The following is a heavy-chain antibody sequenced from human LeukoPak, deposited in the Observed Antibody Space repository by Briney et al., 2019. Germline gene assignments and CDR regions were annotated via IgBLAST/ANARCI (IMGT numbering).Heavy chain of an antibody. CDR3: ARQNSGSGSFDY. J-gene: IGHJ4*02. V-gene: IGHV4-59*08. Sequence: SETLSLTCTVSGGSISDYYWGWIRQPPGKGLEWIGYIYYSGSTHYNPSLKSRVTISVDTSKNQFSLKLTSVTAADAAVYYCARQNSGSGSFDYWGQGTLVTVSS. CDR1: GGSISDYY. CDR2: IYYSGST. D-gene: IGHD3-10*01.